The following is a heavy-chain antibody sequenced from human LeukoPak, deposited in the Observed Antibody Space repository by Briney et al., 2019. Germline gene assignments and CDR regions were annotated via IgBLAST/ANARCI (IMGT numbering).Heavy chain of an antibody. D-gene: IGHD2-21*01. V-gene: IGHV3-21*01. CDR3: ATMVYPPSTAWGLHMDF. CDR2: ISISSYI. Sequence: GRCLRLSCAASGFTFSSYSMDCVRQDPGKWLEWVSSISISSYIYYADSVKGRFTITRDNSTNTLYLQMNSLRAEDTTVYYCATMVYPPSTAWGLHMDFWGKGNTVTIS. J-gene: IGHJ6*03. CDR1: GFTFSSYS.